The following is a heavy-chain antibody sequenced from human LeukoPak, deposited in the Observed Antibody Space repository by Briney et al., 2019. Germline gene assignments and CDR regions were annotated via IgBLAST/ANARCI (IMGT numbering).Heavy chain of an antibody. J-gene: IGHJ6*04. V-gene: IGHV3-74*03. Sequence: GGSLRLSCVASGFTFSNYWMHWVRQAPGKGLVWVSRINGDGNSITYADSVKGRFIISRDNAKNSLYLQMNSLRAEDTAVYYCAELGITMIGGVWGKGTTVTISS. CDR3: AELGITMIGGV. CDR2: INGDGNSI. CDR1: GFTFSNYW. D-gene: IGHD3-10*02.